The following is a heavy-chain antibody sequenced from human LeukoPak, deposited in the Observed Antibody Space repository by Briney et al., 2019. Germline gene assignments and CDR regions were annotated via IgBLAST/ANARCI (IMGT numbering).Heavy chain of an antibody. J-gene: IGHJ3*02. CDR3: ARRPPTGTRSFDI. D-gene: IGHD1-1*01. V-gene: IGHV4-39*01. CDR1: GDSLRTNNYF. CDR2: ISYNGIT. Sequence: PSETLSLTCSLSGDSLRTNNYFWAWIRQPPGMGLEWIGSISYNGITYYNPFLTSRAVVSVDTSKNQFSLNLNSVTAADTAVYYCARRPPTGTRSFDIWGQGTMVTVSP.